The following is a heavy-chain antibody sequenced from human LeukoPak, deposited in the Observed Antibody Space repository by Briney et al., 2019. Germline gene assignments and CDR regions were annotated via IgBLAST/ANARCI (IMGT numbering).Heavy chain of an antibody. CDR1: GGSFSGYY. Sequence: PSETLSLTCAVYGGSFSGYYWSWIRQPPGKGLEWIGEINHSGSTNYNPSLKSRVTTSVDTSKNQFSLKLSSVTAADTAVYYCARRSRGYSYGWDYWGQGTLVTVSS. CDR2: INHSGST. D-gene: IGHD5-18*01. J-gene: IGHJ4*02. CDR3: ARRSRGYSYGWDY. V-gene: IGHV4-34*01.